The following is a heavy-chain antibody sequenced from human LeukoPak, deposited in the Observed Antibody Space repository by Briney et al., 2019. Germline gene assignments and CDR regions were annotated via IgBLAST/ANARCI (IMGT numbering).Heavy chain of an antibody. J-gene: IGHJ4*02. Sequence: GGSLRVSCAASGFTFSSDGMHCVRQAPGKGLEWVAVISYDGSNKYYADSVKGRFTISRDNSKNTLYLQMNSLRAEDTAVYYCAKSVCSSTSCSDFDYWGQGTLVTVSS. CDR1: GFTFSSDG. CDR2: ISYDGSNK. V-gene: IGHV3-30*18. D-gene: IGHD2-2*01. CDR3: AKSVCSSTSCSDFDY.